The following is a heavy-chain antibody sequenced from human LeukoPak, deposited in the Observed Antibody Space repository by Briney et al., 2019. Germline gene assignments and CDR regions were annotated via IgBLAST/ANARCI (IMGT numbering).Heavy chain of an antibody. CDR1: GGSISSYY. CDR3: ARGYRFDY. CDR2: IYYSGSA. D-gene: IGHD3-16*02. V-gene: IGHV4-59*01. J-gene: IGHJ4*02. Sequence: SETLSLTCTVSGGSISSYYWSWIRHPPGKGLEWIGYIYYSGSANYNPSLKSRVTTSVDTSKNQFSLKLSSATAADTAVYYCARGYRFDYWGQGTLVTVSS.